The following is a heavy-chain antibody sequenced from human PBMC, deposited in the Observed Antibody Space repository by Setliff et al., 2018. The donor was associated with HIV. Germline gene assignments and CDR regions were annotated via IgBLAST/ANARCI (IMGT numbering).Heavy chain of an antibody. D-gene: IGHD3-10*01. J-gene: IGHJ3*02. CDR2: IYYSGYT. V-gene: IGHV4-39*01. CDR1: GFTFSSYSMN. Sequence: ESLKISCAASGFTFSSYSMNWVRQAPGKGLEWLASIYYSGYTYSNPSLKSRVTISVDTSKNQFSLKLNSVTAADTAVYYCARRGTHGAFDIWGQGTMVTVSS. CDR3: ARRGTHGAFDI.